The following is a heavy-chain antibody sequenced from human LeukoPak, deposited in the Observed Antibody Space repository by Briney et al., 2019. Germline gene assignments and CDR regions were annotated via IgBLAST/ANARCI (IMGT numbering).Heavy chain of an antibody. Sequence: PSETLSLTCTVSGGSISSHYWSWIRQPPGKGLEWIGYIYYSGSTNYNPSLKSRVTISVDTSKNQFSLKLSSVTAADTAVYYCARGAGSYWPYYYYYYMDVWGKGTTVTVSS. CDR1: GGSISSHY. J-gene: IGHJ6*03. D-gene: IGHD3-10*01. V-gene: IGHV4-59*11. CDR2: IYYSGST. CDR3: ARGAGSYWPYYYYYYMDV.